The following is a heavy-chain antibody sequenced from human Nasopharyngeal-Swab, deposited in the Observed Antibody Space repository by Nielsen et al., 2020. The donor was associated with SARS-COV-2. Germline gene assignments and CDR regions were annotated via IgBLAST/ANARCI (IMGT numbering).Heavy chain of an antibody. D-gene: IGHD3-3*01. J-gene: IGHJ4*02. CDR1: GGSISSGGYY. V-gene: IGHV4-31*03. CDR3: ARGCTIFGVVTRGLDY. CDR2: IYYSGST. Sequence: SETLSLTCTVSGGSISSGGYYWSWIRQRPGKGLEWIGYIYYSGSTYYNPSLKSRVTISVDTSKNQFSLKLSSVTAADTAVYYCARGCTIFGVVTRGLDYWGQGTLITVSS.